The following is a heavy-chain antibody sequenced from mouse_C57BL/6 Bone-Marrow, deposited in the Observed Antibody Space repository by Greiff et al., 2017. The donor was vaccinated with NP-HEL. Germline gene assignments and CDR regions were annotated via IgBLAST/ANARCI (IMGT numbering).Heavy chain of an antibody. D-gene: IGHD1-1*01. J-gene: IGHJ2*01. V-gene: IGHV3-6*01. Sequence: EVQLQQSGPGLVKPSQSLSLTCSVTGYSITSGYYWNWIRQFPGNKLEWMGYISYDGSNNYNPSLKNRISITRDTSKNQFFLKLNSVTTEDTATYYCARDYYGSSVFDYWGQGTTLTVSS. CDR1: GYSITSGYY. CDR3: ARDYYGSSVFDY. CDR2: ISYDGSN.